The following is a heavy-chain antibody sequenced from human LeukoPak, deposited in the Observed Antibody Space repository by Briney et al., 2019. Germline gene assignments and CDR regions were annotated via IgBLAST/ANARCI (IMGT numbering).Heavy chain of an antibody. J-gene: IGHJ4*02. CDR3: AKESYSGYHSEGPRN. CDR1: GFVLSDYG. CDR2: VRNDGSNE. Sequence: GGSLRLSCAASGFVLSDYGMHWVRQAPGKGLEWVAFVRNDGSNEYYVGSVKGRFTISRDKSKNTLYLQMNNLRVEDTAVYSCAKESYSGYHSEGPRNWGLGTLVTASS. V-gene: IGHV3-30*02. D-gene: IGHD5-12*01.